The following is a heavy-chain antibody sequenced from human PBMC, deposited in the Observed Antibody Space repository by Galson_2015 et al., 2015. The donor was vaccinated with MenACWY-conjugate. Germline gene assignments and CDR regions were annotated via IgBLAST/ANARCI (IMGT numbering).Heavy chain of an antibody. D-gene: IGHD6-19*01. V-gene: IGHV3-7*03. J-gene: IGHJ6*02. Sequence: SLRLSCAGSGFTFSNYWMSWVRQAPGKGLEWVANIKQVGSEKYYVDSVKGRFTISRDNAKISLYLQMNSLRAEDTAVYYCARKIKAVAGENYYYYGMDVWGQGTTVTVSS. CDR3: ARKIKAVAGENYYYYGMDV. CDR1: GFTFSNYW. CDR2: IKQVGSEK.